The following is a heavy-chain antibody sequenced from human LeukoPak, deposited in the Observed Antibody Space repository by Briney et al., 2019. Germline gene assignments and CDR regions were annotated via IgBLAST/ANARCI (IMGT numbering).Heavy chain of an antibody. CDR1: GSSFPCYW. V-gene: IGHV5-51*01. J-gene: IGHJ4*02. D-gene: IGHD3-22*01. Sequence: GESLKISCKGSGSSFPCYWLGWVRQMPGKGLEWMGIIYPGDSDTRYSPSFQGQVTISADKSISTAYLQWSSLKASDTAMYYCARRYDSTPLFDYWGQGTLVTVSS. CDR2: IYPGDSDT. CDR3: ARRYDSTPLFDY.